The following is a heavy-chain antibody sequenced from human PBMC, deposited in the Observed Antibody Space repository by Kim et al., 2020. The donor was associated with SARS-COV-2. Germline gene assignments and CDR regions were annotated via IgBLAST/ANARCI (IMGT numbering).Heavy chain of an antibody. CDR3: ARDRCSGGSCYSWFDP. V-gene: IGHV3-21*01. J-gene: IGHJ5*02. Sequence: SVKGRFTISRDNAKNSLYLQMNSLRAEDTAVYYCARDRCSGGSCYSWFDPWGQGTLVTVSS. D-gene: IGHD2-15*01.